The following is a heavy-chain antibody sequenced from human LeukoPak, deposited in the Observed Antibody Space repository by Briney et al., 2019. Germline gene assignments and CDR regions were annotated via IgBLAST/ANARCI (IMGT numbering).Heavy chain of an antibody. V-gene: IGHV3-43*02. D-gene: IGHD1-14*01. CDR1: GFTFTDYP. J-gene: IGHJ4*02. CDR3: ATGSQPGTTFDY. Sequence: PGGSLRLSCAASGFTFTDYPMHWVRRAPGKGLEWVSLISGDGSVTYYADSVKGRFTISRDNSKNSLYLQMNSLRVEDTALYYCATGSQPGTTFDYWGQGTLVTASS. CDR2: ISGDGSVT.